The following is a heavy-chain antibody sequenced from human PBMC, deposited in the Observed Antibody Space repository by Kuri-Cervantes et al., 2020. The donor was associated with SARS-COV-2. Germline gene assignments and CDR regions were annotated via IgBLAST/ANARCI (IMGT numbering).Heavy chain of an antibody. Sequence: WKTPSLTCIVSNSSIGSGYYWGWFRQPPGKGLEWIASVYHSVSTSYSPSLKSRVTISVEKSKNQFSLKLNCVTAANTATYDCARQAWQSVGFDYWGQGTLVTVSS. CDR2: VYHSVST. V-gene: IGHV4-38-2*02. CDR3: ARQAWQSVGFDY. J-gene: IGHJ4*02. D-gene: IGHD2-15*01. CDR1: NSSIGSGYY.